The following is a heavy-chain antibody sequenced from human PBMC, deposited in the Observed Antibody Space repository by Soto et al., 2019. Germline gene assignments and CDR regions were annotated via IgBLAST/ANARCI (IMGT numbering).Heavy chain of an antibody. Sequence: GGSLRLSCAASGFTFSSYAMSWVRQAPGKGLEWVSAISGSGGSTYYADSVKGRFTISRDNSKNTLYLQMNSLRAEDTAVYYCAKDLVSPITIFGVAPRDYYYGMDVWGQGTTVTVSS. CDR2: ISGSGGST. CDR3: AKDLVSPITIFGVAPRDYYYGMDV. J-gene: IGHJ6*02. D-gene: IGHD3-3*01. V-gene: IGHV3-23*01. CDR1: GFTFSSYA.